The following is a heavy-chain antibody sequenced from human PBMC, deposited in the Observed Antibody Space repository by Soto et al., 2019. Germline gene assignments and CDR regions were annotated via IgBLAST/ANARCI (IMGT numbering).Heavy chain of an antibody. J-gene: IGHJ4*02. D-gene: IGHD3-22*01. V-gene: IGHV1-8*01. CDR2: MNPASGDT. Sequence: ASVKVSCKVSGHTFTSYDINWVRQATGQGLEWMGWMNPASGDTGSAQKFQGRVTMTRNTSIRTAYMELSSLRSDDTAVYYCLYNYYDSGGYPYFDYWGQGILVTVSS. CDR1: GHTFTSYD. CDR3: LYNYYDSGGYPYFDY.